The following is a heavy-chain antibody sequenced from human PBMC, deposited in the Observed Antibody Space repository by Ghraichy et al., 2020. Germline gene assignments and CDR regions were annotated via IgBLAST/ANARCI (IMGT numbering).Heavy chain of an antibody. V-gene: IGHV4-59*01. J-gene: IGHJ6*02. Sequence: SQTLSLTCTVSGGSISSYYWSWIRQPPGKGLEWIGYIYYSGSTNYNPSLKSRVTISVDTSKNQFSLKLSSVTAADTAVYYCARAMLSSYYYYGMDVWGQGTTVTVSS. CDR3: ARAMLSSYYYYGMDV. D-gene: IGHD2-8*01. CDR1: GGSISSYY. CDR2: IYYSGST.